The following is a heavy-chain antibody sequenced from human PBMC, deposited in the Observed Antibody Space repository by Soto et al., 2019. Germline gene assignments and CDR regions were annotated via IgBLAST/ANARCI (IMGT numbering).Heavy chain of an antibody. V-gene: IGHV1-18*01. Sequence: QAQLVQSGAEMKKPGASVKVSCKASGYTLSNYGIIWVRQAPGLGLEWMGWSSTYNGNTKYAKKFQGRVTMTTDTSTSTAYMELRSLRSDDTAVYYCVRDHHDFSSDYHYYRMDVWGKGTTVTVSS. CDR1: GYTLSNYG. J-gene: IGHJ6*04. CDR2: SSTYNGNT. CDR3: VRDHHDFSSDYHYYRMDV. D-gene: IGHD3-3*01.